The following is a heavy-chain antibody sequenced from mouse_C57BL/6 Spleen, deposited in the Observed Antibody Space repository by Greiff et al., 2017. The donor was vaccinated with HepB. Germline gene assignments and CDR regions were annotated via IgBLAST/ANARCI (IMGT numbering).Heavy chain of an antibody. D-gene: IGHD2-4*01. CDR1: GFSLTSYG. CDR2: IWGGGST. Sequence: VHLVESGPGLVAPSQSLSITCTVSGFSLTSYGVDWVRQPPGKGLEWLGVIWGGGSTNNNSALMSKLSINEDNSKRQVFLKMNSLQTNDTAMYYRAKRGIYYDYDDYAMDYWGQGTSVTVSS. J-gene: IGHJ4*01. CDR3: AKRGIYYDYDDYAMDY. V-gene: IGHV2-9*01.